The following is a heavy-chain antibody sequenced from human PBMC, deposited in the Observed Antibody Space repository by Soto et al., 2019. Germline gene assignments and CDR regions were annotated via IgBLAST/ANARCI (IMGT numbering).Heavy chain of an antibody. V-gene: IGHV3-30-3*01. CDR2: ISYDGSNK. CDR1: GFTFSSYA. CDR3: ARDRGLYSSGLDF. D-gene: IGHD6-19*01. J-gene: IGHJ4*02. Sequence: QVQLVESGGGVVQPGRSLRLSCAASGFTFSSYAMHWVRQAPGKGLEWVAVISYDGSNKYYADSVKGRFTISRDNSENTLYLQMNSLRAEDTAVYYCARDRGLYSSGLDFWGQGTLVTVSS.